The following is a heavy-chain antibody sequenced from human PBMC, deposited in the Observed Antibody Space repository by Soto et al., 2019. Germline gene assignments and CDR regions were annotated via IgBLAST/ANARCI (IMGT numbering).Heavy chain of an antibody. Sequence: GGSLRLSCAASGFTFSSYSMNWVRQAPGKGLEWVSSISSSSSYIYYADSVKGRFTISRDNAKNSLYLQMNSLRAEDTAVYYCARDGIVSYYYYGMDVWGRGTTVTVSS. V-gene: IGHV3-21*01. J-gene: IGHJ6*02. CDR2: ISSSSSYI. D-gene: IGHD1-1*01. CDR3: ARDGIVSYYYYGMDV. CDR1: GFTFSSYS.